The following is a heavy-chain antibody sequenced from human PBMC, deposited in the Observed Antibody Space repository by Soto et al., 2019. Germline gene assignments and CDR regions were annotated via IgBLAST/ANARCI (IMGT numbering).Heavy chain of an antibody. CDR2: INPNSGGT. Sequence: ASVKVFCKASGYTFTGYHMHWVRQAPGQGLEWMGWINPNSGGTNYAQKFQGRVTMTRDTSISTAYMELSRLRSDDTAVYYCARVKYYYDSSGPGGYWGQGTLVTVSS. CDR1: GYTFTGYH. D-gene: IGHD3-22*01. V-gene: IGHV1-2*02. CDR3: ARVKYYYDSSGPGGY. J-gene: IGHJ4*02.